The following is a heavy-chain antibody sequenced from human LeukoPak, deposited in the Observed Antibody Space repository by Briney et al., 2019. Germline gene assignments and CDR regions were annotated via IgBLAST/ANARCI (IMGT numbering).Heavy chain of an antibody. D-gene: IGHD3-10*01. J-gene: IGHJ6*03. CDR2: INHSGST. V-gene: IGHV4-34*01. CDR1: GGSFSGYY. CDR3: ARGPYYYGSGSGYYYYYYMDV. Sequence: PSETLSLTCAVYGGSFSGYYWSWNRQPPGKGLEWIGEINHSGSTNYNPSLKSRVTISVDTSKNQFSLKLSSVTAADTAVYYCARGPYYYGSGSGYYYYYYMDVWGKGTTVTVSS.